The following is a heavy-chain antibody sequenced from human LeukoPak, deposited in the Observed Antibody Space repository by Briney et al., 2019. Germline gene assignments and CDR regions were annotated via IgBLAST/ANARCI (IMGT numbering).Heavy chain of an antibody. J-gene: IGHJ6*02. V-gene: IGHV1-8*01. CDR1: GYTFTSYD. Sequence: ASVKVSCKASGYTFTSYDINWVRQATGQGLEWMGWMNPNSGNTGYAQKFQGRVTVTRNTSISTAYMELSSLRSEDTAVYYCARPRFGELLWPSGDYGMDVWGQGTTVTVSS. D-gene: IGHD3-10*01. CDR3: ARPRFGELLWPSGDYGMDV. CDR2: MNPNSGNT.